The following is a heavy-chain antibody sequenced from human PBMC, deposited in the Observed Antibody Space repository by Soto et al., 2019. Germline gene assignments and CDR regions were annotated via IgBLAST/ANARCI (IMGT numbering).Heavy chain of an antibody. Sequence: PSETLSLTCTVSGGSISSGGYYWNWIRQHPGKGLEWIGYIYYSGSTNYNPSLKSRVTISVDTSKNQFSLKLSSVTAADTAVYYCAREKADLVGATDPGYFDYWGQGTLVTVSS. CDR1: GGSISSGGYY. D-gene: IGHD1-26*01. J-gene: IGHJ4*02. CDR2: IYYSGST. CDR3: AREKADLVGATDPGYFDY. V-gene: IGHV4-61*08.